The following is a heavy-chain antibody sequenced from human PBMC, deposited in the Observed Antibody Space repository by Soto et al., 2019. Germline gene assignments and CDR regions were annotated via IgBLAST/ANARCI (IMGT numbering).Heavy chain of an antibody. Sequence: QITLKESGPTLVKPTQTLTLTCTFSGFSLSTSGVGVGWIRQPPGKALEWLALIYWDDDKRYSPSLRSRLTISKHTSKNQVVLTMTNMAPVDTATYYCIQSRCGGDCLQSYASHYYYGMDVWGQGTTVTVSS. D-gene: IGHD2-21*02. V-gene: IGHV2-5*02. J-gene: IGHJ6*02. CDR3: IQSRCGGDCLQSYASHYYYGMDV. CDR2: IYWDDDK. CDR1: GFSLSTSGVG.